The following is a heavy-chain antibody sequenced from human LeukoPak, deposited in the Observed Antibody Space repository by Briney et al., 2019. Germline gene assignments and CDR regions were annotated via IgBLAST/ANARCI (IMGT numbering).Heavy chain of an antibody. J-gene: IGHJ4*02. CDR3: ARAYADQTDYFDY. Sequence: PSETLSLTCTVSGGSISSGGYYWSWIRQHPGKGLEWIGYIYYSGSTYYNPSLKSRVTISVDTSKNQFSLKLSSVTAADTAVYYYARAYADQTDYFDYWGQGTLVTVSS. V-gene: IGHV4-31*03. D-gene: IGHD4-17*01. CDR2: IYYSGST. CDR1: GGSISSGGYY.